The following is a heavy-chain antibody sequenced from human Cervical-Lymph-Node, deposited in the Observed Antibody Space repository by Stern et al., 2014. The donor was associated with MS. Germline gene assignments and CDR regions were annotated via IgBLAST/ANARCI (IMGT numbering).Heavy chain of an antibody. D-gene: IGHD4-17*01. V-gene: IGHV3-23*04. CDR1: GFTFSSYA. Sequence: VQLVESGGGLVQPGGSLRLSCAASGFTFSSYAMNWVRQAPGKGLEWVSAITGSGGDTYYADSVKGRFTISRDNSKNTLYMQMISLRAEDAALYYCAKSTVTSLSDYWGQGTLVTVSS. CDR3: AKSTVTSLSDY. J-gene: IGHJ4*02. CDR2: ITGSGGDT.